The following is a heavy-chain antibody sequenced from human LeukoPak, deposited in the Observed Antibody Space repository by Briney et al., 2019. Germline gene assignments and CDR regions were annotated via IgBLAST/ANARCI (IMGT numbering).Heavy chain of an antibody. CDR1: GFTFSSYG. CDR3: ARGVYYDSSGSTDY. D-gene: IGHD3-22*01. Sequence: GGSLRLSCAASGFTFSSYGMHWVRQAPGKGLEWVAVIWYDGSNKYYADSVKGRFTISRDNSKNTLYLQMNSLRAEDTAVYYCARGVYYDSSGSTDYWGQGTLVTASS. J-gene: IGHJ4*02. V-gene: IGHV3-33*01. CDR2: IWYDGSNK.